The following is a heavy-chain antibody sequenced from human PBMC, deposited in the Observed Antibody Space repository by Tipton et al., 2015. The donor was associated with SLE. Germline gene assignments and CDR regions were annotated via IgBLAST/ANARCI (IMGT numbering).Heavy chain of an antibody. CDR2: SRGKAYRGTT. CDR3: ARGERHIPLDY. V-gene: IGHV3-49*04. Sequence: SLRLSCAASGFTFSTYDMNWVRQAPGKGLEWVGFSRGKAYRGTTEYAASVKGRFTISRDDSESIAYLQINSLKTADSAVYYCARGERHIPLDYWGQGTLVTVSS. CDR1: GFTFSTYD. D-gene: IGHD1-26*01. J-gene: IGHJ4*02.